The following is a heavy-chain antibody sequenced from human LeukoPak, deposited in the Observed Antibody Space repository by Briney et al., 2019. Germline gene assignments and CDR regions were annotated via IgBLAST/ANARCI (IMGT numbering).Heavy chain of an antibody. CDR2: ISAYNGNT. Sequence: ASVKVSCKASGYTFTSYGISWVRQAPGQGLEWMGWISAYNGNTNYAQKFQGRVTMTRDMSTSTVYMELSSLRSEDTAVYYCARDQGYDSSGYYYYQFDYWGQGTLVTVSS. V-gene: IGHV1-18*01. J-gene: IGHJ4*02. CDR3: ARDQGYDSSGYYYYQFDY. D-gene: IGHD3-22*01. CDR1: GYTFTSYG.